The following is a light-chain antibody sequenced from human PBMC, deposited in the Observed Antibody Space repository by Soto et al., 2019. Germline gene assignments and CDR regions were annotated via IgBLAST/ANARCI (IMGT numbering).Light chain of an antibody. J-gene: IGKJ1*01. CDR3: QHYGDSRT. CDR2: GAS. Sequence: EVVLTQSPGTLSLSPGERATLSCRASQSVTSSDLAWYQQKPGQAPRLLIYGASSRATGIPDRLSGSGSGIDFTLTISRLEPEDFAVYYCQHYGDSRTFGQGTKVEIK. CDR1: QSVTSSD. V-gene: IGKV3-20*01.